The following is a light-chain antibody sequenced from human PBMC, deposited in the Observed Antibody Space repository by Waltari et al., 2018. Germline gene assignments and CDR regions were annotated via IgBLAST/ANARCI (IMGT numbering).Light chain of an antibody. CDR2: DVS. CDR3: CSFAASHISDVV. Sequence: QSALTQPRSVSGSPGQSVTISCTGTSRDVGGYDSVSCYQQHPGKAPKLIIYDVSKRPSGVPDRFSGSKSGNTASLTISGLQADDETDYYCCSFAASHISDVVFGGGTKVTVL. CDR1: SRDVGGYDS. J-gene: IGLJ2*01. V-gene: IGLV2-11*01.